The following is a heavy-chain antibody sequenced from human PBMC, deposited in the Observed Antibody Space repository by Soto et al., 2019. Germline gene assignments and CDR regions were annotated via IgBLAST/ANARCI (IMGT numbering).Heavy chain of an antibody. CDR1: GGTFSSYA. J-gene: IGHJ6*02. Sequence: LVKVSCKASGGTFSSYAISWVRQAPGQGLEWMGWIIPIFGTANYAQKFQGRVTITADESTSTAYMELSSLRSEETAVYYCARGVVPAAGMDVWGQGTTVTVSS. CDR3: ARGVVPAAGMDV. CDR2: IIPIFGTA. D-gene: IGHD2-2*01. V-gene: IGHV1-69*13.